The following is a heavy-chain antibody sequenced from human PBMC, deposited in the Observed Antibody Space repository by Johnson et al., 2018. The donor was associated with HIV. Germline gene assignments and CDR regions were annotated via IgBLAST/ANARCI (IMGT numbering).Heavy chain of an antibody. Sequence: VQLVESGGGLVKPGGSLRLSCAASGFSVSDSYMSWVRQAPGQGLEWISYISSSATTIYYADSVKGRFTISRDNSKNTLYLQRNSLRAEDTALYYCARPVAGMNDAFDIWGQGTMVTVSS. V-gene: IGHV3-11*04. D-gene: IGHD6-19*01. CDR3: ARPVAGMNDAFDI. CDR1: GFSVSDSY. J-gene: IGHJ3*02. CDR2: ISSSATTI.